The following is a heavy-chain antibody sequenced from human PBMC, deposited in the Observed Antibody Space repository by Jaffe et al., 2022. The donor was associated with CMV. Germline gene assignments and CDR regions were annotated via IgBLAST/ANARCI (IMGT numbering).Heavy chain of an antibody. D-gene: IGHD3-22*01. Sequence: EVQLLESGGGLVQPGGSLRLSCAASGFTFSYYAMSWVRQAPGKGLEWVSAISGSGGSTYYADSVKGRFTISRDNSKTTLYLQMNSLRAEDTAVYYCAKGGGNYYDSSGHDAFDIWGQGTMVTVSS. CDR1: GFTFSYYA. CDR3: AKGGGNYYDSSGHDAFDI. CDR2: ISGSGGST. J-gene: IGHJ3*02. V-gene: IGHV3-23*01.